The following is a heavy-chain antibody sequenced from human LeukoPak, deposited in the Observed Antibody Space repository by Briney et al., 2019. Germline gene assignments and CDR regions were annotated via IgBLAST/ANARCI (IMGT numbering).Heavy chain of an antibody. Sequence: SVKVSCKASGGTFSSYAISWVRQAPGQGLEWMGRIIPIFGIANYAQKFQGRVTVTADKSTSTAYMELSSLRSEDTAVYYCARADSSGYYQRRDAFDIWGQGTMVTVSS. J-gene: IGHJ3*02. CDR3: ARADSSGYYQRRDAFDI. D-gene: IGHD3-22*01. CDR2: IIPIFGIA. CDR1: GGTFSSYA. V-gene: IGHV1-69*04.